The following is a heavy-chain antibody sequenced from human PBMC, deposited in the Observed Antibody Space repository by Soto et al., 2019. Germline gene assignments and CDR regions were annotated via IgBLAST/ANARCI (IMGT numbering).Heavy chain of an antibody. J-gene: IGHJ4*02. D-gene: IGHD6-19*01. CDR2: ISWNSGSI. CDR3: AKAQGAVAGATFDY. V-gene: IGHV3-9*01. CDR1: RFTYDDYA. Sequence: EVQLVESGGGLVQPGRSLRLSCAASRFTYDDYAMHWVRQAPGKGLEWVSGISWNSGSIGYADSVKGRFTISRDNAKNSLYLQMNSLRAEDTALYYCAKAQGAVAGATFDYWGQGTLVTVSS.